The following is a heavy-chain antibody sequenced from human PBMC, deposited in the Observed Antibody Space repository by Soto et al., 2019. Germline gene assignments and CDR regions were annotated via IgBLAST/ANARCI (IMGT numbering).Heavy chain of an antibody. Sequence: GGSLRLSCAASGYTVSSTFMSWVRQAPGKGLEWVSLISWDGGSTYYADSVKGRFTISRDNSKNSLYLQMNSLRTEDTALYYCAKDSGYMRYSGSLPWLYYGMDVWGQGTTVTVSS. V-gene: IGHV3-43*01. J-gene: IGHJ6*02. CDR3: AKDSGYMRYSGSLPWLYYGMDV. CDR2: ISWDGGST. D-gene: IGHD1-26*01. CDR1: GYTVSSTF.